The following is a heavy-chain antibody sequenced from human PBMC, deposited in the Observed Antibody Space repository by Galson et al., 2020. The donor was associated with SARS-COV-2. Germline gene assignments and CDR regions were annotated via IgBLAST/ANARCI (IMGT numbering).Heavy chain of an antibody. V-gene: IGHV3-21*01. Sequence: TGGSLRLSCAAYGFTFSSYSMNWVRQAPGKGLEWVSSISSSSSYIYYADSVKGRFTISRDNAKNSLYLQMNSLRAEDTAVYYCASQYSSGWVNIDYWGQGTRVTVSS. D-gene: IGHD6-19*01. CDR1: GFTFSSYS. J-gene: IGHJ4*02. CDR2: ISSSSSYI. CDR3: ASQYSSGWVNIDY.